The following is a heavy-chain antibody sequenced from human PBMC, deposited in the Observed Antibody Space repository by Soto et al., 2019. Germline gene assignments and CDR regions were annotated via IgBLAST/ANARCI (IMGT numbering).Heavy chain of an antibody. D-gene: IGHD3-9*01. J-gene: IGHJ4*02. CDR3: AAEYYDILTGYYKGDY. CDR2: IVVGSGNT. Sequence: SGKVSCKASGFTFTSSAVQGVRQARGQRLEWIGWIVVGSGNTNYAQKFQERVTVTRDMSTSTAYMELSSLRSEDTAVYYCAAEYYDILTGYYKGDYWGQGTLVTVSS. CDR1: GFTFTSSA. V-gene: IGHV1-58*01.